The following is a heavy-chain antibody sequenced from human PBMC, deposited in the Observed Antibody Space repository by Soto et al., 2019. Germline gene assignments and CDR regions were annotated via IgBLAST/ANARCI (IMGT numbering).Heavy chain of an antibody. J-gene: IGHJ1*01. V-gene: IGHV1-69*01. D-gene: IGHD2-2*02. CDR3: ARGGYCSSTSCYTFAEYFQH. CDR1: GGTFSSYA. CDR2: IIPIFGTA. Sequence: QVQLVQSGAEVKKPGSSVKVSCKASGGTFSSYAISWVRQAPGPGLEWMGGIIPIFGTANYAQKFQGRVTITADESTSTAYMELSSLRSEDTAVYYCARGGYCSSTSCYTFAEYFQHWGQGTLVTVSS.